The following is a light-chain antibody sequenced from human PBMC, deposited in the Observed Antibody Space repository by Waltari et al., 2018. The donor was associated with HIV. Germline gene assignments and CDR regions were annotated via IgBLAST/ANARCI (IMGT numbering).Light chain of an antibody. Sequence: QSALTQPASVSGSPGQSITISCTGTSSDVGGYNYVSWYQQHPGKAPKLMIYDVSKRPSGVSNGFSGSKSGNTASLTISGLQAEDEADYYCSSYTSSSTLGIYVFGTGTKVTVL. CDR3: SSYTSSSTLGIYV. CDR1: SSDVGGYNY. J-gene: IGLJ1*01. CDR2: DVS. V-gene: IGLV2-14*01.